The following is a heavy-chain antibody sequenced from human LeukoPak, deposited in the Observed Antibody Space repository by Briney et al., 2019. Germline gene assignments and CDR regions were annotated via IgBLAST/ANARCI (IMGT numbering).Heavy chain of an antibody. CDR2: INPNSGGT. CDR1: GYTFTVYY. CDR3: ARDRRYCSGGSCYSDAFDI. V-gene: IGHV1-2*04. D-gene: IGHD2-15*01. J-gene: IGHJ3*02. Sequence: ASVNVSCTASGYTFTVYYMPWVRQPPGQGLEWMGWINPNSGGTNYAQTYPGWVTMRRDTAISPAYMKLSRLRSDDTAVYCCARDRRYCSGGSCYSDAFDIWGQGTMVTVSS.